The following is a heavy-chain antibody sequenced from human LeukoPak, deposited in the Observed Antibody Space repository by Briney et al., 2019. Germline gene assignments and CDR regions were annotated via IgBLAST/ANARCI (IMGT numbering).Heavy chain of an antibody. Sequence: GGSLRLSCAASGFTFSSYWMSWVRQAPGKGLEWVANIRQDGSEKYYVDSVKGRFTISRDNAKNSLYLQMNSLRAEDTAVYYCARDGMATITPNDYYYYMDVCGKGTTVTVSS. CDR3: ARDGMATITPNDYYYYMDV. J-gene: IGHJ6*03. D-gene: IGHD5-24*01. CDR1: GFTFSSYW. CDR2: IRQDGSEK. V-gene: IGHV3-7*01.